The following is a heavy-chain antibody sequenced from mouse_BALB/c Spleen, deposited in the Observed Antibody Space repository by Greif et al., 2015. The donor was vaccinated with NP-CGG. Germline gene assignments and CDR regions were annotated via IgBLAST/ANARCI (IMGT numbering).Heavy chain of an antibody. J-gene: IGHJ4*01. CDR3: AVNWDYAMDY. CDR1: GFSLTSYG. D-gene: IGHD4-1*02. CDR2: IWRGGST. Sequence: VHLVEPGPGLVQPSQSLSITCTVSGFSLTSYGVHWVRQSPGKGLEWLGVIWRGGSTDYNAAFMSRLSITKDNSKSQVFFKMNSLQADDTAIYYCAVNWDYAMDYWGQGTSVTVSS. V-gene: IGHV2-5*01.